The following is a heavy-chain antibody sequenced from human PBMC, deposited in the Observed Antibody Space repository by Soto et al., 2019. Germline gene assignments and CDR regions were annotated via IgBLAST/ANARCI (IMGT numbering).Heavy chain of an antibody. J-gene: IGHJ4*02. V-gene: IGHV4-34*01. Sequence: QVQLQQWGAGLLKPSETLSLTCAVYGGSFSGYYWSWIRQPPGKGLEWIGEINHSGSTNYNPSLKRRATIAVDTSKNQFSLKLSSVTAADTAVYYCARGQTVVTVYYFDYWGQGTLVTVSS. CDR2: INHSGST. CDR1: GGSFSGYY. CDR3: ARGQTVVTVYYFDY. D-gene: IGHD2-15*01.